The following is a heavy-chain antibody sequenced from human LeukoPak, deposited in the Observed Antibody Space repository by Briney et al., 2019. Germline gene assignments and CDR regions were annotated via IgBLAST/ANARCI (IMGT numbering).Heavy chain of an antibody. J-gene: IGHJ4*02. CDR3: AREDDWNYEDY. V-gene: IGHV3-66*01. Sequence: GGSLRLSCAASGLTVTSNYMSWVRQAPGKGLEWVSVIYSGGFTDYADSVKGRFTISRDNSKNTLYLQMNRLRAEDTAIYYCAREDDWNYEDYWGQGTLVTVSS. CDR2: IYSGGFT. CDR1: GLTVTSNY. D-gene: IGHD1-7*01.